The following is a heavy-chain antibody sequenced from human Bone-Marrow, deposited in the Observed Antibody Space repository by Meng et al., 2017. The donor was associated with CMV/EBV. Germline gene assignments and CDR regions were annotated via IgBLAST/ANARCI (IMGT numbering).Heavy chain of an antibody. CDR3: ARDQKGGLTLQWFDP. D-gene: IGHD2-21*02. V-gene: IGHV1-58*01. CDR2: IVVGSGNT. J-gene: IGHJ5*02. CDR1: GFTFTSSA. Sequence: SVKVSCKASGFTFTSSAVQWVRQARGQRLEWIGWIVVGSGNTNYAQKFQERVTITRDMSTSTAYMELSSLRSEDTAVYYCARDQKGGLTLQWFDPWGQGTRVTGSS.